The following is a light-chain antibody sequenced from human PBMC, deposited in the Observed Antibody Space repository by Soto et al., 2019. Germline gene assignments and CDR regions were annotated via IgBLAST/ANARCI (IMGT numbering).Light chain of an antibody. CDR1: SSDVGSYNY. J-gene: IGLJ2*01. CDR2: EVS. Sequence: QPASVSGSPGQSITISCTGTSSDVGSYNYVSWYQQHPGRAPKLMIYEVSNRPSGVSNRFSGSKSGNTASLTISGLQAEDEADYYCSSYTSSSTLGVFGGGTKVTVL. V-gene: IGLV2-14*01. CDR3: SSYTSSSTLGV.